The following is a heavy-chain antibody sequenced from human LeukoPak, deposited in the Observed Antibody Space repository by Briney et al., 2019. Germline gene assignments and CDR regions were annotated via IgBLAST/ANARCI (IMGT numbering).Heavy chain of an antibody. CDR1: GDSISNYY. CDR2: IYTSGST. D-gene: IGHD5-24*01. V-gene: IGHV4-4*07. Sequence: SETLSLTCTVSGDSISNYYWTWIRQPAAKGLEWIGRIYTSGSTNYSPSLKSRVTMSVDTSKNQVSLNLSSVTAADTAVYYCARESSMEARCLDYWGQGTLVTVSS. CDR3: ARESSMEARCLDY. J-gene: IGHJ4*02.